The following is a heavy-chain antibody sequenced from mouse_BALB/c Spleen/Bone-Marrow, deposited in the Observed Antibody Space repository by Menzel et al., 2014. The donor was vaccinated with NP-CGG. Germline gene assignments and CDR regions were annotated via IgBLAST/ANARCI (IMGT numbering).Heavy chain of an antibody. Sequence: SGAELVKPGASVKLSCTASGFNIKDTYMHWVKQRPEQGLEWIGRIDPANGNTKYDPKFQGKATITADTSSNTAYLQLSSLTSEDTAVYYCARGGSSYGWYFDVWCAGTTVTVSS. V-gene: IGHV14-3*02. CDR2: IDPANGNT. CDR3: ARGGSSYGWYFDV. D-gene: IGHD1-1*01. CDR1: GFNIKDTY. J-gene: IGHJ1*01.